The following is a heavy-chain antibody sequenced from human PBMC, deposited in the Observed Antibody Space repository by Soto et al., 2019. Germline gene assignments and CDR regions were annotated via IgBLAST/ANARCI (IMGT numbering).Heavy chain of an antibody. D-gene: IGHD6-6*01. Sequence: QVQLVQSGAEVKKPGASVKVSCKASGYTFTSYAMHWVRQAPGQRLEWMGWINAGNGNTKYSQKFQGRVTITRDTSASTAYMELSSLRSEDTAVYYCASSSSRYYYYYYGMDVWGQGTTLTVSS. CDR3: ASSSSRYYYYYYGMDV. CDR1: GYTFTSYA. J-gene: IGHJ6*02. CDR2: INAGNGNT. V-gene: IGHV1-3*01.